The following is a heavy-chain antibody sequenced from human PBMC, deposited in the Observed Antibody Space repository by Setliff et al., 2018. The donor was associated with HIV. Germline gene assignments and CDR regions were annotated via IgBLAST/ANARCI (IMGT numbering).Heavy chain of an antibody. V-gene: IGHV4-59*08. CDR1: GDSLDNYY. D-gene: IGHD3-3*01. Sequence: PSETLSLTCTVSGDSLDNYYWTWIRQSRERRLVWVGYVYHSGSTNYNPSLKNRVSISLDASKNQFSLRLTSVTAADTAVYYCARGSIQFSDWGQGTLVTVSS. J-gene: IGHJ4*02. CDR3: ARGSIQFSD. CDR2: VYHSGST.